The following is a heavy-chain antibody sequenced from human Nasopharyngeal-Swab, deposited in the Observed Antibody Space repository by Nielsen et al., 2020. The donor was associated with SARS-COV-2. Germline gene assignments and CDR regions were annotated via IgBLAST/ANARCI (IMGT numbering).Heavy chain of an antibody. CDR2: IYYSGST. CDR3: ARAKAYYYGSGSPDFDY. CDR1: GGSISSYY. D-gene: IGHD3-10*01. V-gene: IGHV4-59*12. Sequence: SETLSLTCTVSGGSISSYYWSWIRQPPGKGLEWIGYIYYSGSTYYNPSLKSRVTISVDRSKNQFSLKLSSVTAADTAVYYCARAKAYYYGSGSPDFDYWGQGTLVTVSS. J-gene: IGHJ4*02.